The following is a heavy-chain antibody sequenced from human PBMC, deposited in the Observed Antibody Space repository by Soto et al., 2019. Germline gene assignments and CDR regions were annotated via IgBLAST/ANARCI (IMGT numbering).Heavy chain of an antibody. V-gene: IGHV3-48*03. CDR2: ISSSGSTI. D-gene: IGHD6-19*01. CDR3: ASKDEYSSGWYVSGFDY. CDR1: GFTFSSYE. Sequence: PGGSLRLSCAASGFTFSSYEMNWVRQAPGKGLEWVSYISSSGSTIYYADSVKGRFTISRDNAKNSLYLQMNSLRAEDTAVYYCASKDEYSSGWYVSGFDYWGQGTLVTVSS. J-gene: IGHJ4*02.